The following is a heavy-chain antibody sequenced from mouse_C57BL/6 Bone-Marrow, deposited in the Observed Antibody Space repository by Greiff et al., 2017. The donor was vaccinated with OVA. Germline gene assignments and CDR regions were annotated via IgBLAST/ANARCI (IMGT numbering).Heavy chain of an antibody. Sequence: EVQLQQSGPELVKPGASVKISCKASGYSFTDYHMNWVKQSNGKSLEWIGVINPNYGTTSYNQKFKGKATLTVDQSSSTAYMQLNSLTSEDSAVYYCARPAYSIGVYYFDYWGQGTTLTVSS. CDR3: ARPAYSIGVYYFDY. V-gene: IGHV1-39*01. D-gene: IGHD2-14*01. CDR2: INPNYGTT. J-gene: IGHJ2*01. CDR1: GYSFTDYH.